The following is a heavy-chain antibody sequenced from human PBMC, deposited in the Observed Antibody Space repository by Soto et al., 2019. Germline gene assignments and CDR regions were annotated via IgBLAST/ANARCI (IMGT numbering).Heavy chain of an antibody. CDR1: GFTFSSYA. CDR3: ARDHHRYSGYDYVDY. J-gene: IGHJ4*02. V-gene: IGHV3-23*01. D-gene: IGHD5-12*01. CDR2: VSTADGGT. Sequence: GGSLRLSCAASGFTFSSYALSWVRQAPGKGLEWVSAVSTADGGTYYADSVKGRFSVSRDNSKNTLDLRMSSLRAEDTAVYYCARDHHRYSGYDYVDYWGQGTLVTVSS.